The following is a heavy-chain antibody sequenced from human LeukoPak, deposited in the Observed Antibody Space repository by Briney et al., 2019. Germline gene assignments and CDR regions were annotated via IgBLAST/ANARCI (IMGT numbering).Heavy chain of an antibody. CDR3: ARDDQGVNYDILTGYYRAAFGFDY. Sequence: PSETLSLTCAVYGGSFSGYYWSWIRQPPGKGLEWIGEINHSGSTNYHPSLKSRVTISVDTSKNQFSLKLSSVTAADTAVYYCARDDQGVNYDILTGYYRAAFGFDYWGQGTLVTVSS. D-gene: IGHD3-9*01. J-gene: IGHJ4*02. V-gene: IGHV4-34*01. CDR1: GGSFSGYY. CDR2: INHSGST.